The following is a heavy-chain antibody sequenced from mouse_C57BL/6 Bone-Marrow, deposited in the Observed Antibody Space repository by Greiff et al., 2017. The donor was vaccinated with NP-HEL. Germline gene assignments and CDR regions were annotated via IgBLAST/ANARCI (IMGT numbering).Heavy chain of an antibody. CDR2: IYPGDGDT. D-gene: IGHD3-2*02. CDR3: ARGGGSDSSGYGYAMDD. V-gene: IGHV1-82*01. J-gene: IGHJ4*01. Sequence: QVQLQQSGPELVKPGASVKISCKASGYAFSSSWMNWVKQRPGKGLEWIGRIYPGDGDTNYNGKFKGKATLTADKSSSTAYMQLSSLTSEDSAVYFCARGGGSDSSGYGYAMDDWGQGTSVTAAS. CDR1: GYAFSSSW.